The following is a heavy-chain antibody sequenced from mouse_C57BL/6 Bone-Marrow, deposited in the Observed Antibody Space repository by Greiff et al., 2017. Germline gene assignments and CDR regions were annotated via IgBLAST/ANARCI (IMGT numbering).Heavy chain of an antibody. CDR2: IYPTSGRT. CDR1: GYTFTSYW. Sequence: QVQLQQSGAELVKPGASVKMSCKASGYTFTSYWITWVKQRPGQGLEWIGDIYPTSGRTNYNEKFKSKAILTVDTSSNTAYMQLSSLTAEDSAVFYCARSGPLGRSFDNGGQGTTLTVTS. V-gene: IGHV1-55*01. D-gene: IGHD4-1*01. J-gene: IGHJ2*01. CDR3: ARSGPLGRSFDN.